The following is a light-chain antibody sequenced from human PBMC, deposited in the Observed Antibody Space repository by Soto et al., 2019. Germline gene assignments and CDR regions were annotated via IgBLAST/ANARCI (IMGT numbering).Light chain of an antibody. CDR3: SSYTSSSTLV. Sequence: QSVLTQPASVSGSPGQSITISCTGTSSDVGSYNFVSWYQQHPGKAPKLMIYEGSKRPSGVSNRFSGSKSGNTASLTISGLQAEDEADYYCSSYTSSSTLVFGGGTKLTVL. J-gene: IGLJ2*01. CDR1: SSDVGSYNF. CDR2: EGS. V-gene: IGLV2-14*02.